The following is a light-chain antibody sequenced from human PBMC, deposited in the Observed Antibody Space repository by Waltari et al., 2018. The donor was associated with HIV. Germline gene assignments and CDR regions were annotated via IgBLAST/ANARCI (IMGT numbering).Light chain of an antibody. CDR3: QQYYSLPFT. CDR1: QSVLYSSSSKNY. Sequence: DIVMTQSPDSLVVSLGERATINCKSSQSVLYSSSSKNYLAWYQQKPGQSPKLLICWASTRESVIPDRFSGGGSGTDFTLTISSLQAEDVAVYYCQQYYSLPFTFGPGTKVDIK. V-gene: IGKV4-1*01. CDR2: WAS. J-gene: IGKJ3*01.